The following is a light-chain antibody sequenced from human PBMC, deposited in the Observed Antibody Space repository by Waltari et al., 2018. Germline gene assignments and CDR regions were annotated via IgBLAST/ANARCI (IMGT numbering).Light chain of an antibody. CDR2: DDS. CDR3: QQYRGLWT. V-gene: IGKV1-5*01. J-gene: IGKJ1*01. CDR1: QSVSSW. Sequence: DIQMTQSPSTLSASVGDRVTITCRASQSVSSWLAWYRQKPGEAPKLLIYDDSSLESGVPSRFSGSGSGTEFTLTISSLQSDDFATYYCQQYRGLWTFGQGTRVEVK.